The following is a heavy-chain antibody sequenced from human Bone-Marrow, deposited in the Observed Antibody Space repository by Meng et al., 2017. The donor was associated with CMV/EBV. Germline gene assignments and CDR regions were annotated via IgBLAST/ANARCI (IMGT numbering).Heavy chain of an antibody. CDR3: ARGQLLITIFGVVTNDWFDP. Sequence: SETLSLTCAVYGGTFSGYYWSWIRQPPGKGLEWIGEINHSGSTNYNPALKSRVTISVDTSKNQFSLKLSSVTAADTAVYYCARGQLLITIFGVVTNDWFDPWGQGTLVIVSS. CDR1: GGTFSGYY. CDR2: INHSGST. D-gene: IGHD3-3*01. V-gene: IGHV4-34*01. J-gene: IGHJ5*02.